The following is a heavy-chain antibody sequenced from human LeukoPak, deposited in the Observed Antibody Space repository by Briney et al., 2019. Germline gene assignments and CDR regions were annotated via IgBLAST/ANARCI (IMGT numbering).Heavy chain of an antibody. CDR1: GFTFSSYA. J-gene: IGHJ4*02. V-gene: IGHV3-23*01. D-gene: IGHD3-22*01. CDR2: ISGSGGST. Sequence: PGGSLRLSCAASGFTFSSYAMSWVRQAPGKGLEWVSAISGSGGSTYYADSVKGRFTISRDNSKNTLYLQMNSLRAEDTAVYYCAKVGDSNGYIYYFDYWGQGTLVTVSS. CDR3: AKVGDSNGYIYYFDY.